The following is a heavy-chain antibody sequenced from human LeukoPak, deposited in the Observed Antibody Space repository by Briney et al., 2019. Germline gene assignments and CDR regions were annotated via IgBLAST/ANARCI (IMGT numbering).Heavy chain of an antibody. CDR1: GGSISSYY. D-gene: IGHD1-26*01. V-gene: IGHV4-59*01. CDR2: IYYSGST. CDR3: ARGVAGSGSTPKY. J-gene: IGHJ4*02. Sequence: SETLSLTCTVSGGSISSYYWSWIRQPPGKGLEWIGYIYYSGSTNYNPSLKSRVTISVDTSKNQFSLKLSSVTAADTAVYYCARGVAGSGSTPKYWGREPWSPSPQ.